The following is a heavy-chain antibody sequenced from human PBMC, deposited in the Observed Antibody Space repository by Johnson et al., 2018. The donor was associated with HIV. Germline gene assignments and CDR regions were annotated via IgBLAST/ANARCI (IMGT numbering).Heavy chain of an antibody. Sequence: MQLVESGGGLVQPGGSLRLSCSSSGFTFSSYWMSWFRQAPGQGLEWVANIKPDGRDKYYVDSVKGRFTLSQDNAKNSLYMHMNSLRAEDTAVYYCARVQSLQWELLDGDAFDIWGQGTMVTVSS. J-gene: IGHJ3*02. D-gene: IGHD1-26*01. CDR2: IKPDGRDK. CDR3: ARVQSLQWELLDGDAFDI. V-gene: IGHV3-7*01. CDR1: GFTFSSYW.